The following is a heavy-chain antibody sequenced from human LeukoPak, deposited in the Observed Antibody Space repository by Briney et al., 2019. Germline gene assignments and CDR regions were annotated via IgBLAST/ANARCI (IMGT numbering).Heavy chain of an antibody. Sequence: GGSLRLSCAASGFTFTIYAMHWVRQAPGKGLEWVSAISGSGGSTYYADSVKGRFTISRDNAKNSLYLQMNSLRAEDTAVYYCARDPYSGSYGDYYYYYMDLWGQGTTVTISS. D-gene: IGHD1-26*01. J-gene: IGHJ6*03. CDR1: GFTFTIYA. V-gene: IGHV3-23*01. CDR2: ISGSGGST. CDR3: ARDPYSGSYGDYYYYYMDL.